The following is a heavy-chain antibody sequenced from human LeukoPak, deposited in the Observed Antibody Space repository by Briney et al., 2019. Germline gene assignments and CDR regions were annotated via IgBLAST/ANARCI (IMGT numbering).Heavy chain of an antibody. D-gene: IGHD1-26*01. CDR3: AKPYQWELLLLDY. CDR2: ISGSGGST. Sequence: PGGSLRLSCAASGFTFSSYGMSWVRQAPGKGLEWVSAISGSGGSTYYADSVKGRFTISRDNSKNTLYLQMNSLRAEDTAVYYCAKPYQWELLLLDYWGQGTLVTVSS. V-gene: IGHV3-23*01. CDR1: GFTFSSYG. J-gene: IGHJ4*02.